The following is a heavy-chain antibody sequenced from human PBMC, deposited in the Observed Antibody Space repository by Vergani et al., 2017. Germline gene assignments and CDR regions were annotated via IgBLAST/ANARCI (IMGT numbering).Heavy chain of an antibody. CDR1: GFTFSSYS. D-gene: IGHD1-26*01. CDR2: ISISSSYM. V-gene: IGHV3-21*01. Sequence: EVQLVESGGGLVKPGGSLRLSCAASGFTFSSYSMNWVRQAPGKGLEWVSSISISSSYMYYADSVKGRFTISRDNANNSLYLQMNSLRAEDTAVYYCAREGDSGSYDYDYWGQGTLVTVSS. CDR3: AREGDSGSYDYDY. J-gene: IGHJ4*02.